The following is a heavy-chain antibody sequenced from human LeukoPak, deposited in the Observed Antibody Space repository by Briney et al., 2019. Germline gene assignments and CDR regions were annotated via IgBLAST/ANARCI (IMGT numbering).Heavy chain of an antibody. D-gene: IGHD2-2*01. Sequence: PSETLSLTCTVSGGSISISSYYWSWIRQPPGKGLEWIGYIHYSGSTNYNPSLKSRVTISVDTSKKQLSLKLSSVTAADTAVYYCAREWVWDQLLEHFDYWGQGTLVTVSS. J-gene: IGHJ4*02. CDR3: AREWVWDQLLEHFDY. V-gene: IGHV4-61*01. CDR1: GGSISISSYY. CDR2: IHYSGST.